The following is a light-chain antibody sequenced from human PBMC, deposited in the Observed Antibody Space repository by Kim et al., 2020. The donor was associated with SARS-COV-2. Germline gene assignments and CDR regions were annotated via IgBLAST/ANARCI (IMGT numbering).Light chain of an antibody. J-gene: IGKJ3*01. CDR1: QSVSSY. Sequence: PGERATLSCRASQSVSSYLAWYQKKPDQAPRLLIYDASNRATGIPARFSGSGSGTDFTLTISSLEPEDFAVYYCQQRGYWPATFGPGTKVDI. CDR2: DAS. V-gene: IGKV3-11*01. CDR3: QQRGYWPAT.